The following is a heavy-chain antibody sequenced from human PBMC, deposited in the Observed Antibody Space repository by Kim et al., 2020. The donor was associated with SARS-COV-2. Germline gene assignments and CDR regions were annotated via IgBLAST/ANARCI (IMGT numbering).Heavy chain of an antibody. V-gene: IGHV3-74*01. CDR3: SRDNIQPGDV. J-gene: IGHJ6*02. Sequence: GGSLRLSCTASGFAFSGFCMHWIRQAPGEGLVWVSHINSDGPTTTYADAVQGRFTISRDNSKNTLYRQMSSLRVEATAKYNCSRDNIQPGDVGGQATTVT. D-gene: IGHD2-15*01. CDR2: INSDGPTT. CDR1: GFAFSGFC.